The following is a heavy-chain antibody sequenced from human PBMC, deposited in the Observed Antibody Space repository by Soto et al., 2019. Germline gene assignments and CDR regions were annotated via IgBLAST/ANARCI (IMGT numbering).Heavy chain of an antibody. J-gene: IGHJ4*02. CDR3: AKGPHTNVGWPYYFES. CDR1: GFSLANYP. CDR2: SSPRGDTI. V-gene: IGHV3-48*02. Sequence: GGSLRLSCVASGFSLANYPMNWVRQTPGKGLEWISYSSPRGDTIYYADSVEGRFTISRDNARNSLSLHMSSLRDEDSALYYCAKGPHTNVGWPYYFESCGQGVPVTV. D-gene: IGHD6-19*01.